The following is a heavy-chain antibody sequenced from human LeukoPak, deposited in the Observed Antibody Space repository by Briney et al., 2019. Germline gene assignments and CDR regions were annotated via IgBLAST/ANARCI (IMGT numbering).Heavy chain of an antibody. Sequence: PSETLSLTCSASGGSISSYYWSWIRQPPGKGLEWIGYIYYSGSTNYNPSLKSRVTISVDTSKNQFSLKLSSVTAADTAVYYCASRYSSSWYFQHWGQGTLVTVSS. CDR2: IYYSGST. D-gene: IGHD6-13*01. CDR1: GGSISSYY. J-gene: IGHJ1*01. V-gene: IGHV4-59*01. CDR3: ASRYSSSWYFQH.